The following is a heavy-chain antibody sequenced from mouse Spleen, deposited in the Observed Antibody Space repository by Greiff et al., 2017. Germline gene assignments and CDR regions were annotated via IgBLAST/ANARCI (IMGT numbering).Heavy chain of an antibody. CDR3: ARYGDSSGYDY. J-gene: IGHJ2*01. V-gene: IGHV5-6*01. D-gene: IGHD3-2*02. CDR1: GFTFSSYG. CDR2: ISSGGSYT. Sequence: EVQLVESGGDLVKPGGSLKLSCAASGFTFSSYGMSWVRQTPDKRLEWVATISSGGSYTYYPDSVKGRFTISRDNAKNTLYLQMSSLKSEDTAMYYCARYGDSSGYDYWGQGTTLTVSS.